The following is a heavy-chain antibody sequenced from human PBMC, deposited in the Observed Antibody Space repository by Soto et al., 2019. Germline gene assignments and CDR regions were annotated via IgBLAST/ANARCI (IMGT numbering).Heavy chain of an antibody. J-gene: IGHJ4*02. CDR3: SRLVSYGPSHY. D-gene: IGHD5-18*01. CDR1: GYIFSNYW. CDR2: IFAGDSDV. V-gene: IGHV5-51*01. Sequence: PGESLKISCKGSGYIFSNYWIAWVRQMPGKGLESMGIIFAGDSDVRYSPSFQGQVTISVDKSISTAYLQWSSLKASDTAMYYCSRLVSYGPSHYWGQGTHVTVSS.